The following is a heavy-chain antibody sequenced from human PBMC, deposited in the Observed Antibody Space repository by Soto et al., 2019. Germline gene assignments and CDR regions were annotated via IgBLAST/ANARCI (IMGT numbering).Heavy chain of an antibody. CDR2: INPNSGGT. CDR3: ARDRIFGVVIWFDP. D-gene: IGHD3-3*02. V-gene: IGHV1-2*02. CDR1: Y. J-gene: IGHJ5*02. Sequence: YMHWVRQAPGQGLEWMGWINPNSGGTNYAQKFQGRVTMTRDTSISTAYMELSRLRSDDTAVYYCARDRIFGVVIWFDPWGQGTLVTVSS.